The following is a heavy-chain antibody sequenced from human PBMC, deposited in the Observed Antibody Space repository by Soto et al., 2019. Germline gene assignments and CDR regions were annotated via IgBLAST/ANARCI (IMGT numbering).Heavy chain of an antibody. CDR1: GFMFSSYG. Sequence: PGGSLRLSCAAAGFMFSSYGMSWVRQAPGKGLQWVATIHPSGGSTHYAESVRGRFTISRDNSRDTLYLQMNSLRAEDTAVYYCAKDPSTGPPDCWGQGALVTVPS. CDR3: AKDPSTGPPDC. CDR2: IHPSGGST. V-gene: IGHV3-23*01. J-gene: IGHJ4*02. D-gene: IGHD3-9*01.